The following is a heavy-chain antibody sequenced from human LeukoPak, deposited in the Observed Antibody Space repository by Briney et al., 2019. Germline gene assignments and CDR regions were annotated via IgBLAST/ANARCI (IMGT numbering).Heavy chain of an antibody. D-gene: IGHD1-26*01. V-gene: IGHV3-11*04. CDR2: ISSSVTTV. Sequence: GGSLRLSCAASGFTFRDYYMAWIRQAPGKGLEWVSHISSSVTTVYYADSVRGRFTLSRNNAKNSVSLQMNSLRAEDTAVYYCARDKRKGIVGSTKSYFDYWGQGTLVTVSS. CDR3: ARDKRKGIVGSTKSYFDY. CDR1: GFTFRDYY. J-gene: IGHJ4*02.